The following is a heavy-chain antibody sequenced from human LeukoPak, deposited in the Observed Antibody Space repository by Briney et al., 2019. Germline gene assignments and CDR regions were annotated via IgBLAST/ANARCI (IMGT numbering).Heavy chain of an antibody. CDR1: GYTFTSYA. CDR3: ARAEGYCSGSTCFSY. J-gene: IGHJ4*02. V-gene: IGHV7-4-1*02. CDR2: INTNTGNP. Sequence: ASVKVSCKASGYTFTSYAMNWVRQPPGQGLEWIGWINTNTGNPTYAQGFTGRFVFSLDTSASTAYLQISSLKAEDTAVYYCARAEGYCSGSTCFSYWGQGTLVTVSS. D-gene: IGHD2-15*01.